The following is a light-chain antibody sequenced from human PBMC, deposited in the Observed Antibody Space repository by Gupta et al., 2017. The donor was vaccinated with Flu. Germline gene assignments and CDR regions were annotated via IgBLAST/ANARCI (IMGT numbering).Light chain of an antibody. Sequence: SSYLPQAPALSVAWGQTVMIPCQGDSLRSFYGTWYQQKPGHAPVLVVYGNNNRPSGIPDRFSGSSSGNTASFTITGAQAEDEDDDYCNCQDTSAKHLLFGGGTKLTVL. V-gene: IGLV3-19*01. J-gene: IGLJ2*01. CDR2: GNN. CDR1: SLRSFY. CDR3: NCQDTSAKHLL.